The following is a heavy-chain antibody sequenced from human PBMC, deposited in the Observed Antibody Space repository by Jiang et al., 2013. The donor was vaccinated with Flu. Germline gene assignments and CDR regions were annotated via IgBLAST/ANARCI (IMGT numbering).Heavy chain of an antibody. CDR1: GYTFTSYG. Sequence: SGAEVKKPGAAVKVSCKASGYTFTSYGINWVRQAPGQGLEWLGRISANKGNTKYARRIQGRVTMTTETSTTTAYMELKSLRSDDTAIYYCVRDDSAYYYDLGDYSYGMDVWGRRDRQSPSP. D-gene: IGHD3-22*01. CDR2: ISANKGNT. V-gene: IGHV1-18*04. CDR3: VRDDSAYYYDLGDYSYGMDV. J-gene: IGHJ6*02.